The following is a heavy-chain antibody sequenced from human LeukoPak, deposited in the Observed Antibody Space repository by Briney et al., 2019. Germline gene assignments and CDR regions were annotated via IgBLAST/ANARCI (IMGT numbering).Heavy chain of an antibody. CDR1: GYTFSGYY. CDR3: ARGYNSGWRIAFGI. CDR2: INPNSGRT. Sequence: ASVKVSCKASGYTFSGYYLHWVRQAPGQGLEWMGWINPNSGRTNYAQKFQGRVTMTRDTSISTAYMELRRLRSDDTAVYYCARGYNSGWRIAFGIWGQGTMVTVSS. J-gene: IGHJ3*02. V-gene: IGHV1-2*02. D-gene: IGHD6-19*01.